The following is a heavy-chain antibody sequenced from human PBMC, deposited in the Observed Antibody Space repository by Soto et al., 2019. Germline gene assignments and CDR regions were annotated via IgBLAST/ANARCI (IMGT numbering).Heavy chain of an antibody. Sequence: VQLVQSGAEVKKPGSSVKVSCKASGDTFSSYAISWVRQAPGKGLEWMGRIIPTFGRTNYAQRFQGRLSISADDSTSTAYMELTSLESEDTAVYYCARDPLSSFAMDVWGQGTTVTVSS. J-gene: IGHJ6*02. D-gene: IGHD3-10*01. CDR1: GDTFSSYA. CDR2: IIPTFGRT. V-gene: IGHV1-69*18. CDR3: ARDPLSSFAMDV.